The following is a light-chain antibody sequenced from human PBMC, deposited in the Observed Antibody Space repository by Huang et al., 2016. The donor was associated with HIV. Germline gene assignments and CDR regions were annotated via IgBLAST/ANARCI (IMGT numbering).Light chain of an antibody. CDR3: LQLNSYPGA. CDR1: QDIGSY. CDR2: AAS. V-gene: IGKV1-9*01. Sequence: IQLTQSPSSLSASVGDRVTITCRASQDIGSYLAWYQQKPGKAPNLLIYAASTLESGVPSRFSGSGSGTDFTLTINNIQPEDFATYYCLQLNSYPGAFGPGTNVDV. J-gene: IGKJ3*01.